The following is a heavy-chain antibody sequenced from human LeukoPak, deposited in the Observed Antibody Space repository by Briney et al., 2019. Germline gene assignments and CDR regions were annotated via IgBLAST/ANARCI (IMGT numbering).Heavy chain of an antibody. D-gene: IGHD5-24*01. J-gene: IGHJ4*02. CDR1: GFTFSSYW. V-gene: IGHV3-7*01. CDR3: ARDSGDGYRGYFDY. Sequence: GGSLRLSCAASGFTFSSYWMSWVRQAPGKGLEWVANIKQDGSEKYYVDSVKGRFTISRDNAKNSLYLQMNSLRAEDTAVYYCARDSGDGYRGYFDYWGQGTLVTVSS. CDR2: IKQDGSEK.